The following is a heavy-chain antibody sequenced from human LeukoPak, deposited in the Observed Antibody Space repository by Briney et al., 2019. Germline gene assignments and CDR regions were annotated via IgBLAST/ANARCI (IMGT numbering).Heavy chain of an antibody. CDR3: ARSSSGWGTMDV. D-gene: IGHD6-19*01. V-gene: IGHV3-21*01. J-gene: IGHJ6*02. CDR2: ITSTSNHI. CDR1: GFTFSNYI. Sequence: GGSLRLSCAASGFTFSNYILNWVRQAPGKGLEWVSCITSTSNHIYYGDSVKGRFTISRDNAKNSLYLQMNSLRAEDTAVYFCARSSSGWGTMDVWGQGTTVTVSS.